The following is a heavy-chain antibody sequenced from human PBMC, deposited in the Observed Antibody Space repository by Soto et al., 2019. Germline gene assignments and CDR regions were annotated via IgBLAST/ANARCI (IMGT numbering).Heavy chain of an antibody. V-gene: IGHV1-69*08. CDR1: GGTFSSYT. Sequence: QVQLVQSGAEVKKPGSSVKVSCKASGGTFSSYTISWVRQAPGQGLEWMGRIMPILGIANYAQKFQGRVTISADKTTSTAYMELSSLRSEDTAVYYCARDPPSDYVDYVGYFQHWGQGTLVTVSS. J-gene: IGHJ1*01. CDR2: IMPILGIA. CDR3: ARDPPSDYVDYVGYFQH. D-gene: IGHD4-17*01.